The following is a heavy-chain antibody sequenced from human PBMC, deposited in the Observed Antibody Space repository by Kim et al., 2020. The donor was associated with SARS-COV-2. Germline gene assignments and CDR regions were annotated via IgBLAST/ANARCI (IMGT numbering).Heavy chain of an antibody. CDR2: ISGSGGST. J-gene: IGHJ4*02. CDR3: AKATYRDAFDC. Sequence: GGSLRLSCAASGFTFSSYAMNWVRQAPGNGLEWVSTISGSGGSTYYADSVKGRFTISRDNSKNTLYLQMNSLRVEDTAIYYCAKATYRDAFDCWGQGTLVTVSS. V-gene: IGHV3-23*01. D-gene: IGHD1-26*01. CDR1: GFTFSSYA.